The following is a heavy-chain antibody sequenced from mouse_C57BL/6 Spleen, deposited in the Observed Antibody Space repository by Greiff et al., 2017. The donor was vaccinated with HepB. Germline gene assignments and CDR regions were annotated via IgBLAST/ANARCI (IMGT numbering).Heavy chain of an antibody. CDR1: GYSITSGYY. D-gene: IGHD1-1*01. V-gene: IGHV3-6*01. CDR3: AREVITTVVPYFDY. Sequence: EVQLVESGPGLVKPSQSLSLTCSVTGYSITSGYYWNWIRQFPGNKLEWMGYISYDGSNNYNPSLKNRISITRDTSKNQFFLKLNSVTTEDTATYYCAREVITTVVPYFDYWGQGTTLTVSS. CDR2: ISYDGSN. J-gene: IGHJ2*01.